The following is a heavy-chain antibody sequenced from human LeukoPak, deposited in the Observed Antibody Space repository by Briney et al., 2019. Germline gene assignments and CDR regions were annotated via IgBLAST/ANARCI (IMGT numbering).Heavy chain of an antibody. Sequence: GASVTLSCTASDYTFTTYGISWVRQAPGQGLEWMGWISTYNGNTNFAQNLQGRVIMTTDTSTSTDYMELRSLRSDDTAVYYCARISLVRGSPGDFWGQGTLVTVSS. CDR1: DYTFTTYG. J-gene: IGHJ4*02. V-gene: IGHV1-18*01. CDR2: ISTYNGNT. D-gene: IGHD3-10*01. CDR3: ARISLVRGSPGDF.